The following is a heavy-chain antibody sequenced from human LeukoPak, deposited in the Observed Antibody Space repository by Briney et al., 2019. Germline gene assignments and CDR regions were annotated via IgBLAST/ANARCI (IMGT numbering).Heavy chain of an antibody. D-gene: IGHD1-1*01. CDR1: GFTFSSYG. CDR2: TNLDGRST. Sequence: PGGSLRLSCAASGFTFSSYGMHWVRQAPGKGLVWVSRTNLDGRSTTYADSVKGRFTISRDNAKNTLYLQMNSLRDEDTGIYYCARDERGNWNDTPRYWGQGTLVTVSS. CDR3: ARDERGNWNDTPRY. J-gene: IGHJ4*02. V-gene: IGHV3-74*01.